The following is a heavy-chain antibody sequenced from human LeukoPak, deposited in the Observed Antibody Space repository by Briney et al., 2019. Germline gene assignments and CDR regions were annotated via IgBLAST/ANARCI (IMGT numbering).Heavy chain of an antibody. CDR3: ASGGVVPALLVD. J-gene: IGHJ4*02. CDR2: ISHDGNSK. CDR1: GFTLSTCG. Sequence: GGSLRLSCAASGFTLSTCGMHWVRQAPGKGLEWVAMISHDGNSKQYADFAKGRFTISRDNSKNTLYLQMNSLRAEDTAVYYCASGGVVPALLVDWGQGTLVTVSS. D-gene: IGHD2/OR15-2a*01. V-gene: IGHV3-30*03.